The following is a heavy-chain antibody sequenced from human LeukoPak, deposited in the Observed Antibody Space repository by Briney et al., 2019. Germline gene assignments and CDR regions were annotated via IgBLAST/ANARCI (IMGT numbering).Heavy chain of an antibody. J-gene: IGHJ4*02. CDR2: IYYSGST. V-gene: IGHV4-31*03. CDR1: GGSISSGGYY. D-gene: IGHD2-2*01. Sequence: SDTLSLTCTVSGGSISSGGYYWSWIRQHPGKGLEWIGYIYYSGSTYYNPSLKSRVTISVDTSKNQFSLKLSSVTAADTAVYYCARLSYCNSTSCSYYFDYWGQGTLVTVSS. CDR3: ARLSYCNSTSCSYYFDY.